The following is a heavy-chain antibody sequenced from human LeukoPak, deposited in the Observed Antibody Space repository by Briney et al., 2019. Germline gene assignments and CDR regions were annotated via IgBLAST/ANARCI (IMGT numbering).Heavy chain of an antibody. CDR3: AKEYSGYDFDY. CDR1: GFTLRSYD. CDR2: TSGSGGNT. D-gene: IGHD5-12*01. V-gene: IGHV3-23*01. Sequence: PGGSLRLSCAASGFTLRSYDMRWVRQAPGKGLEWVAATSGSGGNTYYADSVKGRFTISRDNSKNTLYLQMNSLRAEDTAVYYCAKEYSGYDFDYWGQGTLVTVSS. J-gene: IGHJ4*02.